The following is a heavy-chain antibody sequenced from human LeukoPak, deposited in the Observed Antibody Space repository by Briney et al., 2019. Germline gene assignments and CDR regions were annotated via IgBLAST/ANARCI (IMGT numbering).Heavy chain of an antibody. CDR1: GGSIRSDY. CDR2: IYTSGST. Sequence: PSETLSLTCTVSGGSIRSDYWTWIRQPAGKGLEWIGRIYTSGSTNYNPSLKSRVTMSVDTSKNQFSLKLSSVTAADTAVYYCARDGDYRQLPRGWFDPWGQGTLVTVSS. CDR3: ARDGDYRQLPRGWFDP. V-gene: IGHV4-4*07. J-gene: IGHJ5*02. D-gene: IGHD2-2*01.